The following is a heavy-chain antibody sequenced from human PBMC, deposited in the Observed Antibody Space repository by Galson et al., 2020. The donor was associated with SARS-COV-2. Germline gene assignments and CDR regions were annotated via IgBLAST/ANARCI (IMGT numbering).Heavy chain of an antibody. V-gene: IGHV4-59*13. Sequence: LETLSLTCTVSGGSISSYYWSWIRQPPGKGLEWIGYIYYSGSTNYNPSLKSRVTISVDTSKNQFSLKLSSVTAADTAVYYCARVVDSGWYQGHGFDPWGQGTLVTVSS. D-gene: IGHD6-19*01. CDR2: IYYSGST. CDR3: ARVVDSGWYQGHGFDP. CDR1: GGSISSYY. J-gene: IGHJ5*02.